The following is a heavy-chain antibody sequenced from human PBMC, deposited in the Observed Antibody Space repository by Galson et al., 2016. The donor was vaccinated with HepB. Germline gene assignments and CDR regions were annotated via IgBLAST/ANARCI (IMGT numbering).Heavy chain of an antibody. J-gene: IGHJ4*02. CDR3: ARDGRYSFALDY. CDR2: IFSRGRK. CDR1: GDSIISMSYS. D-gene: IGHD2/OR15-2a*01. V-gene: IGHV4-61*02. Sequence: TLSLTCTVSGDSIISMSYSWTWIRQPAGKGLEWLGRIFSRGRKNYNSSLESRVAISVDTSKNQFSLRLNSVTAADTAVYYCARDGRYSFALDYWGQGALVTVSS.